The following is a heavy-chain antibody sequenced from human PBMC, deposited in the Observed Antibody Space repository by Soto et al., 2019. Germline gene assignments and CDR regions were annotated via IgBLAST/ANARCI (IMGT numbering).Heavy chain of an antibody. J-gene: IGHJ5*02. V-gene: IGHV4-61*01. D-gene: IGHD2-2*02. CDR1: GGSVSSGTYY. CDR3: ARGIVVVPAAIRVSWFDP. CDR2: IYGSGST. Sequence: QVQLQESGPGLVKPSETLSLTCTVSGGSVSSGTYYWSWIRQPPGKGLECIGYIYGSGSTNYNPSLKSRVTISVDTSKNQFSLKLSSVTAADTAVYYCARGIVVVPAAIRVSWFDPWGQGTLVTVSS.